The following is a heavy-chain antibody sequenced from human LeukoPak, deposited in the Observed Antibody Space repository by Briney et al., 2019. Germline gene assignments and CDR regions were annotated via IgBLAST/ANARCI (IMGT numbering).Heavy chain of an antibody. CDR1: GYIFASYW. V-gene: IGHV5-51*01. CDR3: ATSLDFDY. CDR2: IYPGDSDT. Sequence: GESLKISCKTSGYIFASYWIAWVRQMPGKGLEWMGIIYPGDSDTRYSPSFQGQVTISADKSISTAYLQWSSLKASDTAMYYCATSLDFDYWGQGTLVTVSS. J-gene: IGHJ4*02.